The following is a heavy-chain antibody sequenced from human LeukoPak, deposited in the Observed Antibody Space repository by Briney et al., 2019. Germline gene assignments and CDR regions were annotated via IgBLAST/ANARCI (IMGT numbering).Heavy chain of an antibody. J-gene: IGHJ4*02. D-gene: IGHD6-19*01. CDR2: VFGSGGSA. Sequence: GGSLRLSCVASGFTFNSYAMYWVRQAPGKGLEWVAGVFGSGGSAHYTDSVEGRFTIFRDNSKNTVYLQMSSLRAEDTAVYYCGKTTAGYSSGRYPGWPIDYWGQGTLVTVSS. V-gene: IGHV3-23*01. CDR1: GFTFNSYA. CDR3: GKTTAGYSSGRYPGWPIDY.